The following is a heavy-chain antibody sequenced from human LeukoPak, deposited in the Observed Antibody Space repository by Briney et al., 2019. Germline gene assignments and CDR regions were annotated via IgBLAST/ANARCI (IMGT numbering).Heavy chain of an antibody. CDR2: IKQDGSEK. CDR1: GFTFGKYW. J-gene: IGHJ4*02. D-gene: IGHD2-8*01. Sequence: GGSLRLSCVASGFTFGKYWMSWVRQAPGKGLEWVANIKQDGSEKYYVDSVKGRFTISRDNAKNSLYLQMNGLRAEDTAVYYCASNDYGDYWGQGTLVTVSS. V-gene: IGHV3-7*01. CDR3: ASNDYGDY.